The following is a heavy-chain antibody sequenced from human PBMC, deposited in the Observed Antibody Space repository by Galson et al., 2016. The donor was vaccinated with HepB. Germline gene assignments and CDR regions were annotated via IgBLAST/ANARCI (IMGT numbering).Heavy chain of an antibody. D-gene: IGHD6-19*01. CDR2: INPSGGST. J-gene: IGHJ3*02. CDR3: ARGLRYSSGWYSVLFAFDI. V-gene: IGHV1-46*03. CDR1: GYTFTSYY. Sequence: SVKVSCKASGYTFTSYYMHWVRQAPGQGLEWMGIINPSGGSTSYAQKFQGRVTMARDTSTSTVYMELSSLRSEDTAVYYCARGLRYSSGWYSVLFAFDIWGQGTMVTVSS.